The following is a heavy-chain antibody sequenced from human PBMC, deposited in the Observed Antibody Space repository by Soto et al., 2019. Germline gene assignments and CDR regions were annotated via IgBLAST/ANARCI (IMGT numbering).Heavy chain of an antibody. Sequence: PSETLSLTCAVYGGSFSGYYWSWIRQPPGKGLERIGYIYYSGSTNYNPSLKSRVTISVDTSKNQFSLKLSSVTAADTAVYYCARGDLGYCISTSCPWGMDVWGQGTTVTVSS. D-gene: IGHD2-2*01. V-gene: IGHV4-59*01. CDR3: ARGDLGYCISTSCPWGMDV. CDR1: GGSFSGYY. CDR2: IYYSGST. J-gene: IGHJ6*02.